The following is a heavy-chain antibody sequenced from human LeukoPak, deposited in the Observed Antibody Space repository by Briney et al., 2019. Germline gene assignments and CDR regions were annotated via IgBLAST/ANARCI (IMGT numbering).Heavy chain of an antibody. CDR3: ASSAIFGVAALAFDI. Sequence: SETLSLTCSVSGDSISNNYWSWIRQPPGKGLEWIGSIYHSGSTYYNPSLKSRVTISVDTSKNQFSLKLSSVTAADTAVYYCASSAIFGVAALAFDIWGQGTMVTVSS. V-gene: IGHV4-38-2*02. CDR2: IYHSGST. D-gene: IGHD3-3*01. J-gene: IGHJ3*02. CDR1: GDSISNNY.